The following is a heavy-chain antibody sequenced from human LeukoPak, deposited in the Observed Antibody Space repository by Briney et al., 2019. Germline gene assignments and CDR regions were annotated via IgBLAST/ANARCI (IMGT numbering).Heavy chain of an antibody. V-gene: IGHV1-69*04. CDR2: IIPILGIA. D-gene: IGHD5-18*01. CDR1: GGTFSSYA. CDR3: ARGGIQLLGLFDY. J-gene: IGHJ4*02. Sequence: ASVKVSCKASGGTFSSYAISWVRQAPGQGLEWMGRIIPILGIANYAQKFQGRVTTTADKSTSTAYMELSSLRSEDTAVYYCARGGIQLLGLFDYWGQGTLVTVSS.